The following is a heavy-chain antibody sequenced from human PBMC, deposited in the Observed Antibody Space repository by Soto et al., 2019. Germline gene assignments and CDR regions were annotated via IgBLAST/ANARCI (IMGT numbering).Heavy chain of an antibody. CDR2: IYHSGST. CDR3: ARGYWGFDY. CDR1: GGSISSGGYS. V-gene: IGHV4-30-2*01. D-gene: IGHD7-27*01. J-gene: IGHJ4*02. Sequence: SETLSLTCAVSGGSISSGGYSWSWIRQPPGKGLEWIGYIYHSGSTYYNPSLKSRVTISVDRSKNQFSLKLSSVTAADTAVYYCARGYWGFDYWGQGTLVTVSS.